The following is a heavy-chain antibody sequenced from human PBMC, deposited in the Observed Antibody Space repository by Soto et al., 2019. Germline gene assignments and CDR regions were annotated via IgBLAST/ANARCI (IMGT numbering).Heavy chain of an antibody. D-gene: IGHD6-13*01. J-gene: IGHJ6*02. Sequence: SVKVSCKASGVTFTSSAVQWVRQARGQRLEWIGWIVVGSGNTNYAQKFQERVTITRDMSTSTAYMELSSLRSEDTAVYYCAAPAAKGGYYYYGMDIWGQGTTVTVSS. CDR1: GVTFTSSA. CDR2: IVVGSGNT. CDR3: AAPAAKGGYYYYGMDI. V-gene: IGHV1-58*01.